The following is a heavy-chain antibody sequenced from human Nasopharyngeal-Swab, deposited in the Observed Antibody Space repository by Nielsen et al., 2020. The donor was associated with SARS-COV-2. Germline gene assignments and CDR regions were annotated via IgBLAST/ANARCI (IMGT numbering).Heavy chain of an antibody. Sequence: GESLKISCAASGFTFSSYAMSRVRQAPGKGLEWVSAISGSGGSPYYADSVKGRFTISRDNSKNTLYLQMNSLRAEDTAVYYCAKRPYSGSCYENYWGQGTLVTVSS. CDR3: AKRPYSGSCYENY. D-gene: IGHD1-26*01. V-gene: IGHV3-23*01. J-gene: IGHJ4*02. CDR2: ISGSGGSP. CDR1: GFTFSSYA.